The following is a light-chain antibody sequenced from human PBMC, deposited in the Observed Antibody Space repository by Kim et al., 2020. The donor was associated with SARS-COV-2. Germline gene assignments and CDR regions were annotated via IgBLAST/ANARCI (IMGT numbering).Light chain of an antibody. CDR2: EDL. CDR1: SMGDKT. CDR3: QVSDNTYDHPYYV. V-gene: IGLV3-21*03. J-gene: IGLJ1*01. Sequence: GKTARMTWGGNSMGDKTGHGDQQKPGQGPVLVISEDLGRPSGSPERFSGSHSGSTATLTISRVEAGDEADYYCQVSDNTYDHPYYVVGTGSKVTVL.